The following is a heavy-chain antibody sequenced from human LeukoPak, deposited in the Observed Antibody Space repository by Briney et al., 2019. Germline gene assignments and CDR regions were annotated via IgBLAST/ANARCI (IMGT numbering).Heavy chain of an antibody. J-gene: IGHJ4*02. CDR1: GGSFSGYY. CDR3: ARVATQVDY. D-gene: IGHD5-12*01. V-gene: IGHV4-34*01. Sequence: SETLPLTCAVYGGSFSGYYWSWIRQPPGKGLEWIGEINHSGSTNYNPSLKSRVTISVDTSKNQFSLKLRSVTAADTAVYYCARVATQVDYWGQGTLVTVSS. CDR2: INHSGST.